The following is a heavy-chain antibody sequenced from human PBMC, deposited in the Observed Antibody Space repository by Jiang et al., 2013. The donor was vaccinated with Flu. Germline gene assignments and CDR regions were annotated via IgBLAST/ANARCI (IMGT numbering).Heavy chain of an antibody. CDR3: ARGADPLRFLEWLPSYYFDY. CDR2: INPNSGGT. D-gene: IGHD3-3*01. J-gene: IGHJ4*02. CDR1: GYTFTGYY. Sequence: QLVESGAEVKKPGASVKVSCKASGYTFTGYYMHWVRQAPGQGLEWMGWINPNSGGTNYAQKFQGWVTMTRDTSISTAYMELSRLRSDDTAVYYCARGADPLRFLEWLPSYYFDYWGQGTLVTVSS. V-gene: IGHV1-2*04.